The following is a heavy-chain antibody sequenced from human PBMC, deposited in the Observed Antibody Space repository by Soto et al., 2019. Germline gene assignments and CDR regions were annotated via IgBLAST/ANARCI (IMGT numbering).Heavy chain of an antibody. D-gene: IGHD2-2*01. CDR2: IIPIFGTA. V-gene: IGHV1-69*13. J-gene: IGHJ5*02. CDR3: ANVGYCSSTSCPNTNWFDP. CDR1: GGTLSSYA. Sequence: SVKVSCKASGGTLSSYAISWVRQAPGQGLEWMGGIIPIFGTANYAQKFQGRVTITADESTSTAYMELSSLRSEDTAVYYCANVGYCSSTSCPNTNWFDPWGQGTLVTVSS.